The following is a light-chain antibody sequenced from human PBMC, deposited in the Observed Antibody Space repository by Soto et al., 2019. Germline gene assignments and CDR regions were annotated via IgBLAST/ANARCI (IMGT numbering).Light chain of an antibody. CDR2: GAS. V-gene: IGKV3-15*01. CDR1: QNVNSN. J-gene: IGKJ2*01. CDR3: QQYNNWPRT. Sequence: EVVMTQSPATLSVSPGERATLSCRASQNVNSNLAWYQQKPGQAPRLLISGASTRASGVPSRFSGSGSGTEFTLTISGLQSEDFAAYYCQQYNNWPRTVGQGTNLEI.